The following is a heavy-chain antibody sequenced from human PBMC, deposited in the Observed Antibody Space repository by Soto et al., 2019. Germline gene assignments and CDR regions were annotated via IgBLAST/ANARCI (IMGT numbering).Heavy chain of an antibody. CDR2: IYSSGST. D-gene: IGHD2-2*01. J-gene: IGHJ4*02. V-gene: IGHV4-4*07. CDR3: ARDCSSSSCLSSGLEY. Sequence: EILSPASRVYRGSMSSFCTGCDRHPAGKGLEWIGRIYSSGSTNYNPSLKSRNTMSVDTSKIQFSLKLTSVTAAATAEYYCARDCSSSSCLSSGLEYWGQGTLVTVSS. CDR1: RGSMSSFC.